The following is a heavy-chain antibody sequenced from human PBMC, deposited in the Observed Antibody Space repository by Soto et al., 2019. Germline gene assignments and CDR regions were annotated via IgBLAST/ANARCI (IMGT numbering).Heavy chain of an antibody. CDR2: ISGSGGST. CDR1: GFTFNSYA. J-gene: IGHJ5*02. Sequence: EVQLLESGGGLVQPGGSLRLSCAASGFTFNSYAMSWVRQAPGKGLEWVSAISGSGGSTYYADSVKGRFTISSDNSKNTLFLQMNSLGAEDTAVYYCAKEGELLWFGELFSRFDPWGQGTLVTVSS. D-gene: IGHD3-10*01. CDR3: AKEGELLWFGELFSRFDP. V-gene: IGHV3-23*01.